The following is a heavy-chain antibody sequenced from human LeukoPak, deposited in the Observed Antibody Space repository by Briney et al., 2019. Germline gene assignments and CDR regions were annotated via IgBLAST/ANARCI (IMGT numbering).Heavy chain of an antibody. CDR3: ARGRYSSSWYGRINWFDP. Sequence: SETLSLTCTVSGGSISSGSYYWSWIRQPAGKGLEWIGRIYTRGSTNYNPSLKSRVTISVDTSKNQFSLKLSSVTAADTAVYYCARGRYSSSWYGRINWFDPWGQGTLVTVSS. D-gene: IGHD6-13*01. V-gene: IGHV4-61*02. J-gene: IGHJ5*02. CDR2: IYTRGST. CDR1: GGSISSGSYY.